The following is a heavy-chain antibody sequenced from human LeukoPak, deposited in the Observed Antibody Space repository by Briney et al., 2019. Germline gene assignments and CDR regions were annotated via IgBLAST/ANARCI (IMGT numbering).Heavy chain of an antibody. J-gene: IGHJ4*02. CDR1: GYTFTDFG. D-gene: IGHD4-17*01. CDR3: ARAGRAVTSHFDS. V-gene: IGHV1-18*04. CDR2: IGAYNGDT. Sequence: ASVKVSCKASGYTFTDFGITRVRQAPGQGLEWVGWIGAYNGDTNSAQKVQGRVTLTTDPSTSTAYMELKSLRSDDTAVYFCARAGRAVTSHFDSWGQGTLVTVSS.